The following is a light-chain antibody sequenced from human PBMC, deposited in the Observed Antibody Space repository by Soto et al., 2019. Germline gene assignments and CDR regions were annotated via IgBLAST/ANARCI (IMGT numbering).Light chain of an antibody. J-gene: IGKJ3*01. CDR3: QQYNNWPFT. V-gene: IGKV3-15*01. CDR2: GAS. CDR1: QSVGSN. Sequence: EIVMTQSPATLSVSPGERATLSCGASQSVGSNLAWYQQTPGQAPRLLISGASTRATGIPAKFSGSGSGTEFTLTISSLQSEDFAVYYCQQYNNWPFTFGPGTKVAIK.